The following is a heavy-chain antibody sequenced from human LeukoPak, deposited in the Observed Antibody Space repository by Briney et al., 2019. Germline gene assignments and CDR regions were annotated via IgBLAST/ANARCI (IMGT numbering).Heavy chain of an antibody. CDR1: GFTFSDYY. J-gene: IGHJ4*02. CDR2: IKQDGSEK. Sequence: GGSLRLSCAASGFTFSDYYMSWIRQAPGKGLEWVANIKQDGSEKYYVDSVKGRFTISRDNAKNSLYLQMNSLRAEDTAVYYCARDQGNFWSGYYNDYWGQGTLVTVSS. V-gene: IGHV3-7*01. CDR3: ARDQGNFWSGYYNDY. D-gene: IGHD3-3*01.